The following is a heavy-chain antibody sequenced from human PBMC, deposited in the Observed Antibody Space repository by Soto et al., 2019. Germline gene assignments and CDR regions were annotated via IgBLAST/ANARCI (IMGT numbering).Heavy chain of an antibody. V-gene: IGHV3-53*04. J-gene: IGHJ6*02. Sequence: EVQLVESGGGLVQPGGSLRLSCAASGIPVSSNYMTWVRQAPGKGLEWVSVLHSGGDTYYANSVKGRFTISRHDSTNTLFLQMNSLTAEDTAVYYCARDGPYYYASRMDVWGQGTMVTVSS. CDR3: ARDGPYYYASRMDV. D-gene: IGHD3-10*01. CDR2: LHSGGDT. CDR1: GIPVSSNY.